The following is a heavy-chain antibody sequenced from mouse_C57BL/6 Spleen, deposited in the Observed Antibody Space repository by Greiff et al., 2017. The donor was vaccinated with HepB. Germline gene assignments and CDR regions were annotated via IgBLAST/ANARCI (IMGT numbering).Heavy chain of an antibody. CDR2: IYPSDSET. Sequence: QVQLQQPGAELVRPGSSVKLSCKASGYTFTSYWMDWVKQRPGQGLEWIGNIYPSDSETHYNQKFKDKATLTVDKSSSTAYMQLSSLTSEDSAVYYCARRNYDYDVWFAYWGQGTLVTVSA. D-gene: IGHD2-4*01. CDR1: GYTFTSYW. CDR3: ARRNYDYDVWFAY. V-gene: IGHV1-61*01. J-gene: IGHJ3*01.